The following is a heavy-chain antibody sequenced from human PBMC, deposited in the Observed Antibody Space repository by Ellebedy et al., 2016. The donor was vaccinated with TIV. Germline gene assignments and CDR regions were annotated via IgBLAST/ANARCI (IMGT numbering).Heavy chain of an antibody. D-gene: IGHD2-2*01. CDR2: ISYLGGT. CDR3: GWDCSSTSCRGGY. CDR1: GGSISRSPYH. Sequence: MPSETLSLTCTVSGGSISRSPYHLGWIRQPPGKGLEWLGSISYLGGTYYSPSLKSRVTISVDTSKNHFSLKLSSVTAAYTAVYYCGWDCSSTSCRGGYWGRGTLVTVSS. J-gene: IGHJ4*02. V-gene: IGHV4-39*02.